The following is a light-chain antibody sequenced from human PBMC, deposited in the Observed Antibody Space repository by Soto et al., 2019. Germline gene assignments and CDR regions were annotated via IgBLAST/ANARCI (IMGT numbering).Light chain of an antibody. J-gene: IGKJ2*01. V-gene: IGKV3-20*01. Sequence: EIVMAQSPGTLSLSPGERATLSCRASQSVSSNHLAWFHQKSGQAPRLLIYGASSRATGIPDRFSGSGSGTDFTLTISRLEPEDFAVYYCQQYGSAPGTFGQGTKLEI. CDR2: GAS. CDR3: QQYGSAPGT. CDR1: QSVSSNH.